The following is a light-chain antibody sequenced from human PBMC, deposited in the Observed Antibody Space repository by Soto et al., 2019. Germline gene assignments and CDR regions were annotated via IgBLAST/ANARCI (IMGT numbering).Light chain of an antibody. J-gene: IGKJ2*01. CDR3: QESYTNPRT. CDR1: QNITTF. Sequence: DIQMTQSPSSLSASVGDRVTISCRPSQNITTFLNWYQQKPGKAPKLLIYAASTLQSGVPSRFSGSGSGTDFTLTISSLQPEDFATYYCQESYTNPRTFGQGTKLKIK. V-gene: IGKV1-39*01. CDR2: AAS.